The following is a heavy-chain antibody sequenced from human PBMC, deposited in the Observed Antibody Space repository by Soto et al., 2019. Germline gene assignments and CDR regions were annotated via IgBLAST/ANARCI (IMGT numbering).Heavy chain of an antibody. J-gene: IGHJ6*02. CDR2: VTFDGSRT. CDR1: GINFNNYS. V-gene: IGHV3-30*18. Sequence: LISCCAASGINFNNYSMHLVLEAPGKGLEWVAVVTFDGSRTYYADSVKGRFTISRDSSNNTVSLQMNSLTNEDTAVYYCAKEGWGGDYYYGLDVWGQGTTVTVSS. CDR3: AKEGWGGDYYYGLDV. D-gene: IGHD2-21*01.